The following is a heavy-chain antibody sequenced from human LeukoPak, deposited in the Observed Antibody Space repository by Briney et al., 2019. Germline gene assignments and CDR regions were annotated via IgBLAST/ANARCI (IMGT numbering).Heavy chain of an antibody. Sequence: SETLSLTCTVSGGSISSYYWSWIRQPPGKGLEWIGYIYYSGSTNYNPSLKSRVTISVDTSKNQFSLKLSSVTAADTAVYYCASTRVSDYVWGSYRENYFDYWGQGTLVTVSS. D-gene: IGHD3-16*02. V-gene: IGHV4-59*08. J-gene: IGHJ4*02. CDR2: IYYSGST. CDR3: ASTRVSDYVWGSYRENYFDY. CDR1: GGSISSYY.